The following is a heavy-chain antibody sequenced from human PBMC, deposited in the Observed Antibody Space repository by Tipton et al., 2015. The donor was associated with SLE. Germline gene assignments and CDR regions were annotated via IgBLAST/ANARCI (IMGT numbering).Heavy chain of an antibody. Sequence: QLVQSGAEVKKPGASVRLSCRASGYTFTTHQIHWVRQAPGQGLESMGMVYPGNGGTTYAQKFQGRVAMTWDTSTRTAYMDLRSLTSDDTAAYYCARGYSRTWYSVLDMWGQGTTVTVSS. V-gene: IGHV1-46*01. D-gene: IGHD1-26*01. J-gene: IGHJ3*02. CDR1: GYTFTTHQ. CDR2: VYPGNGGT. CDR3: ARGYSRTWYSVLDM.